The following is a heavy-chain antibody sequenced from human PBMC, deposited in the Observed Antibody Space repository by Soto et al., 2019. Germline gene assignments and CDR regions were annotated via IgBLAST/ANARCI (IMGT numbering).Heavy chain of an antibody. V-gene: IGHV3-30*18. D-gene: IGHD6-19*01. CDR3: AKDGATQVAARFLDS. CDR1: GFNFSHYA. CDR2: ISLEGSNK. J-gene: IGHJ4*02. Sequence: VGSLRLSCEASGFNFSHYAMHWVRQAPGKGLEWLAIISLEGSNKYSAKPVKDRFTISRDNSKSTLYLQMNSPRPEDTAVYYCAKDGATQVAARFLDSWGQGTPVTVSS.